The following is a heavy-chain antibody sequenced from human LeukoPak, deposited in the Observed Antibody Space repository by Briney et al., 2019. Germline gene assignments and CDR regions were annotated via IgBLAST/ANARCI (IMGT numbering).Heavy chain of an antibody. V-gene: IGHV3-7*03. CDR2: IKNDGAVK. J-gene: IGHJ4*02. D-gene: IGHD2-15*01. Sequence: GGSLRLSCAASGFTFSYHWMTWVRQAPGKGLEWVANIKNDGAVKNYVDSVKGRFTISREISKNTLYLQMDSLRDEDTAVYYCAKQRTGSCYSCFDYWGQGTLVTVSS. CDR3: AKQRTGSCYSCFDY. CDR1: GFTFSYHW.